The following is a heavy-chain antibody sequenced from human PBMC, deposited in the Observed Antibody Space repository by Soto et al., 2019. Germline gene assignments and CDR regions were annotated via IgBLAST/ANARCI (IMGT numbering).Heavy chain of an antibody. CDR2: ISYDGSNK. Sequence: GGSLRLSCAASGFTFSSYGMHWVRQAPGKGLEWVAVISYDGSNKYYADSVKGRFTISRDNSKNTLYLQMNSLRAEDTAVYYCAKDSSGWYVFDYWGQGTHVTVSS. D-gene: IGHD6-19*01. V-gene: IGHV3-30*18. CDR3: AKDSSGWYVFDY. CDR1: GFTFSSYG. J-gene: IGHJ4*02.